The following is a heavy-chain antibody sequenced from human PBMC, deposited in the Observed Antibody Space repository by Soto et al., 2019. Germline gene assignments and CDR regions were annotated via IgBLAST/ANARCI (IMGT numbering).Heavy chain of an antibody. D-gene: IGHD2-15*01. V-gene: IGHV3-74*01. CDR2: INTDGSNT. J-gene: IGHJ5*02. CDR3: AREFCSGGNCYTYYFDP. Sequence: GGSLRLSCAASGLTFNRYWMHWVRHAPGKGLVWVSHINTDGSNTNYADSVKGRFTISRDNAKSTLFLQMNSLRDEDTAVYYCAREFCSGGNCYTYYFDPWGQGIPVTVS. CDR1: GLTFNRYW.